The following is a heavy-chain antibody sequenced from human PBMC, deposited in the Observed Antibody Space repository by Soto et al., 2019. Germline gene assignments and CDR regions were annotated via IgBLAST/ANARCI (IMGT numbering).Heavy chain of an antibody. D-gene: IGHD3-22*01. CDR2: IWYDGSNK. J-gene: IGHJ4*02. CDR3: ARARAITRIVVTAPDY. Sequence: QVQLVESGGGVVQPGRSLRLSCAASGFTFSSYGMHWVRQAPGKGLEWVAVIWYDGSNKYYADSVKGRFTISRDNSKNTLYLQMNSRRAEDTAVYYCARARAITRIVVTAPDYWGQGTLVTVSS. CDR1: GFTFSSYG. V-gene: IGHV3-33*01.